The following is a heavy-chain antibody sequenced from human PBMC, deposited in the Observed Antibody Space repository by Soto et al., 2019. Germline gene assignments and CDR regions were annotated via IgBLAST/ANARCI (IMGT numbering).Heavy chain of an antibody. Sequence: EVQLLQSGGGFRPPGGSVRLSCATSGFTFNTYPMTWVRQAPGKGLEWVASSSSTAGRTSSYADAVKGRSAIGRDFSDNSVYLEMNNPRADDTAVYFCAKGVLSFHYGMEVWGQGATVTVSS. CDR3: AKGVLSFHYGMEV. J-gene: IGHJ6*02. D-gene: IGHD3-10*01. V-gene: IGHV3-23*01. CDR1: GFTFNTYP. CDR2: SSSTAGRTS.